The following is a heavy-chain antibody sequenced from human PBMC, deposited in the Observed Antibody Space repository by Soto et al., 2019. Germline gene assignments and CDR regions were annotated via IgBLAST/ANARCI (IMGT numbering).Heavy chain of an antibody. V-gene: IGHV1-18*01. D-gene: IGHD1-1*01. J-gene: IGHJ4*02. CDR3: ARGRYGDY. Sequence: QVHLVQSGAEVKKPGASVKVSCKASGYTFTSYGITWVRQAPGQGLEWMGWISAHNGNTDYAQKPQRRVIVTRHTSTSTAYMELRSLISDDTAVYYCARGRYGDYWGQGALVTVSS. CDR1: GYTFTSYG. CDR2: ISAHNGNT.